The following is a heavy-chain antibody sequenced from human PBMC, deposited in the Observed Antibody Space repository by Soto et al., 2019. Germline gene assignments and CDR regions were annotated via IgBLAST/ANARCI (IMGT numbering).Heavy chain of an antibody. CDR2: ISGSGGST. V-gene: IGHV3-23*01. CDR3: AKDPLGYDSSGYTSLCDY. Sequence: GGSLRLACAASGCTFSSYAMSWVRQAPGKGLEWVSAISGSGGSTYYADSVKGRFTISRDNSKNTLYLQMNSLRAEDTAVYYCAKDPLGYDSSGYTSLCDYWGQGTLVTAPQ. D-gene: IGHD3-22*01. J-gene: IGHJ4*02. CDR1: GCTFSSYA.